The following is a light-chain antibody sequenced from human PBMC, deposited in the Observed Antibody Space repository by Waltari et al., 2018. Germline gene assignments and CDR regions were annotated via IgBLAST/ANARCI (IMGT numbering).Light chain of an antibody. CDR1: QSIGRS. V-gene: IGKV3-20*01. CDR2: DVS. Sequence: EIVLTQSPGTLSLSPGERATLSCRASQSIGRSLVWYQQKPGQAPRLLISDVSRRATGIPDRFSGSGYGTDFSLTISRLEPEDFAVYYCQKYERLPATFGQGTTVEIK. CDR3: QKYERLPAT. J-gene: IGKJ1*01.